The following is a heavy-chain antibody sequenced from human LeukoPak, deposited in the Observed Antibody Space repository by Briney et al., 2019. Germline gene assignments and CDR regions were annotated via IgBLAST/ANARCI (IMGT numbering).Heavy chain of an antibody. J-gene: IGHJ4*02. CDR1: GFTFSSYA. CDR3: AKQAGWGAYFSFLPFDF. V-gene: IGHV3-30-3*02. CDR2: ISYDGSNK. Sequence: GSLRLSCAASGFTFSSYAMHWVRQAPGKGLEWVAVISYDGSNKYYADSVKGRFTISRDNSKNTLFLQMNSLRADDTAVYFCAKQAGWGAYFSFLPFDFWGRGTLVTVSS. D-gene: IGHD3-3*01.